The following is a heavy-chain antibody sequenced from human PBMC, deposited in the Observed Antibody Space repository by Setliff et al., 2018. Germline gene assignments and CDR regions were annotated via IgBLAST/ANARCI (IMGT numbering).Heavy chain of an antibody. V-gene: IGHV4-34*01. D-gene: IGHD2-15*01. CDR2: INHSGSP. CDR3: ARGGGSVLPNYYYFNYMDV. Sequence: PSETLSLTCAVYGGSFSGYYWSWIRQPPGKGLEWIGEINHSGSPNYNQSLKSRVTLSVDTSKNQFSLQLTSVTAADTAIYYCARGGGSVLPNYYYFNYMDVWG. J-gene: IGHJ6*03. CDR1: GGSFSGYY.